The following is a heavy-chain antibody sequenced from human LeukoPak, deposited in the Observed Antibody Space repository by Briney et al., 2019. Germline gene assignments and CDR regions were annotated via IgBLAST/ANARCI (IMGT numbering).Heavy chain of an antibody. V-gene: IGHV3-23*01. CDR1: GFTFSSYA. D-gene: IGHD1-26*01. J-gene: IGHJ4*02. CDR2: ISGSGGST. Sequence: GGSLRLSCAASGFTFSSYAMSWVRQAPGKGLEWVSAISGSGGSTYYADSVKGRFTISRDNSKNTLYLQMNSLRAEDTAVYYCAKYSAVGGSYIEPFDHWGQGTLVTVSS. CDR3: AKYSAVGGSYIEPFDH.